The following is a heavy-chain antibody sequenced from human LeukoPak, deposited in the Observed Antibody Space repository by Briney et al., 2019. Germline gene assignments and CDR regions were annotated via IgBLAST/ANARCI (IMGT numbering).Heavy chain of an antibody. V-gene: IGHV3-23*01. CDR3: AKEHSVLTMMRGLDS. J-gene: IGHJ4*02. CDR1: GFTFSNYA. D-gene: IGHD3-22*01. CDR2: ISVSGGSI. Sequence: GGSLRLSCAASGFTFSNYAPHWVRQAPGKGLEWVSGISVSGGSIYYADSVTGRFTISRDNSKDTLYLQMNSLRVEDTALYYCAKEHSVLTMMRGLDSWGQGTLVTVSS.